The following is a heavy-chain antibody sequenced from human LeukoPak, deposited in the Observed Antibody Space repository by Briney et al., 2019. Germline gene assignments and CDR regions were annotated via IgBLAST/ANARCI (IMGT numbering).Heavy chain of an antibody. D-gene: IGHD5-18*01. CDR3: ARMAMDPAMVTNFFDL. CDR2: IHPSGGST. J-gene: IGHJ4*02. Sequence: GASVKISCKASGYTFTDYYMYWVRQAPGQGPECMGVIHPSGGSTTYAQKFQSRVTLTKDTATSTVYIELSSLRSDDTAVYYCARMAMDPAMVTNFFDLWGQGTLLTVSA. CDR1: GYTFTDYY. V-gene: IGHV1-46*01.